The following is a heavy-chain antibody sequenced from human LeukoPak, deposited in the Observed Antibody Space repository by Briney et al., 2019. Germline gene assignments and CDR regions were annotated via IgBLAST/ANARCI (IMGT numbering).Heavy chain of an antibody. J-gene: IGHJ4*02. CDR2: IYYTGGT. CDR1: GGSISSYY. CDR3: ARCRYSSSPAFEY. V-gene: IGHV4-59*01. Sequence: PSETLSLTCTVSGGSISSYYWSWIRQPPGKGLEWIGYIYYTGGTNYNPSLTSRVTISADTSKNQFFLRLNSVTSADTAVYYCARCRYSSSPAFEYWGQGTLVTVSS. D-gene: IGHD6-13*01.